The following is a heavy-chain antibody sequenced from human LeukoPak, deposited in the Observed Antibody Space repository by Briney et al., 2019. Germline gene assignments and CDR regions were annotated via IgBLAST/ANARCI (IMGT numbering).Heavy chain of an antibody. CDR2: INSDGSTT. V-gene: IGHV3-74*01. CDR1: GFTFSSHW. J-gene: IGHJ4*02. D-gene: IGHD3-22*01. Sequence: PGGSLRLSCAPSGFTFSSHWMHWVRQAPGKGLVWVSRINSDGSTTSYADSVKGRFTISRDNAKNTLYLQMNSLRAEDTAVYYCARVMYYYHSSGSIAVYYFDYWGQGTLVTVSS. CDR3: ARVMYYYHSSGSIAVYYFDY.